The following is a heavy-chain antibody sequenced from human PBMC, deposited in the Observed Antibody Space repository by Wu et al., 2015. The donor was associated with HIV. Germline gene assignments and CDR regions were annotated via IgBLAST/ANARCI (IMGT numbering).Heavy chain of an antibody. J-gene: IGHJ4*02. CDR2: ISAYNGNT. CDR3: ARDLRAWDILTGYSRSKGNSRADY. CDR1: GYTFTSYG. D-gene: IGHD3-9*01. Sequence: QVQLVQSGAEVKKPGASVKVSCKASGYTFTSYGISWVRQAPGQGLEWMGWISAYNGNTNYAQKLQGRVTMTTDTSTSTAYMELRSLRSDDTAVYYCARDLRAWDILTGYSRSKGNSRADYWGQGTLVTVSS. V-gene: IGHV1-18*01.